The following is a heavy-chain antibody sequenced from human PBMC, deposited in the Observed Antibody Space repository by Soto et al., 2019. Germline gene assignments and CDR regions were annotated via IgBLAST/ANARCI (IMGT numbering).Heavy chain of an antibody. Sequence: EVQLVESGGVLVQPGGSLRLSCAASGFTFSTYWMHWVRQAPGKGLVWVSRINGDGSDTVYTDFVKGRFTSSRDNAKNTLYLQMNSLRAEDTAVYYCTRSITGFSYADSWGRGTLVTFSS. V-gene: IGHV3-74*01. CDR1: GFTFSTYW. CDR2: INGDGSDT. D-gene: IGHD2-2*01. J-gene: IGHJ4*02. CDR3: TRSITGFSYADS.